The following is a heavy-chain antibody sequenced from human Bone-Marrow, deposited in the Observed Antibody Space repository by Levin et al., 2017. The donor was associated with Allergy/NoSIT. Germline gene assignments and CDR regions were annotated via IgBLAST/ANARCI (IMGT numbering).Heavy chain of an antibody. J-gene: IGHJ4*02. D-gene: IGHD6-19*01. Sequence: SCVASGFTFSGYGMQWVRQAPGKGLQWVAVISFDGRVKYYADSVKGRFTASRDNSMNTLYLQMDSLRVEDTATYYCAKEQTHRASNGWPLDYWGQGILVTVSS. CDR3: AKEQTHRASNGWPLDY. CDR2: ISFDGRVK. V-gene: IGHV3-30*18. CDR1: GFTFSGYG.